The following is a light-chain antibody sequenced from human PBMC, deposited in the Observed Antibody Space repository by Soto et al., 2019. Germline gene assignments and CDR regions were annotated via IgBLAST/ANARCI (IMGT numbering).Light chain of an antibody. V-gene: IGKV3-20*01. CDR2: VTS. CDR1: HRVTINY. CDR3: HHDATPIN. J-gene: IGKJ5*01. Sequence: EILLTLSPGTLSFSPGERATLFCIASHRVTINYLAWYQQKSCQAPGLPICVTSTGASGVPDRFSGSGSGTGFTLPIIRLEPQDFAVYYCHHDATPINFGQGTRLET.